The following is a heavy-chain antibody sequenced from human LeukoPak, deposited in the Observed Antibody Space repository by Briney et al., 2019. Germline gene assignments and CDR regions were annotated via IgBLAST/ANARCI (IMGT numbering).Heavy chain of an antibody. Sequence: GGSLRLSCAASGFTFSDYWMMWVRQAPGKGLEWVAQIKVDGSEKYYVDSVRGRFTISRDNAKNSLELQMNTLRVGDTAVYYCVRDATRGGDLDHWGQGTLVTVSS. CDR1: GFTFSDYW. CDR2: IKVDGSEK. CDR3: VRDATRGGDLDH. D-gene: IGHD2-21*01. J-gene: IGHJ5*02. V-gene: IGHV3-7*01.